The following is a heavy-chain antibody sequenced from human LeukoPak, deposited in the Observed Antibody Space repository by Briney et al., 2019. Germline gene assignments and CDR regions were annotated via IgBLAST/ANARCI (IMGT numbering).Heavy chain of an antibody. D-gene: IGHD5-12*01. CDR2: IGSRSTYT. CDR1: GFTFSDYD. V-gene: IGHV3-11*06. Sequence: GGSLRLSCAASGFTFSDYDMSWIRQAPGKGLEWVSYIGSRSTYTNYADSVKGRYTISRDNSKNTLYLQMNSLRAEDTAVYYCARDGAIVATTYYFDYWGQGTLVTVSS. J-gene: IGHJ4*02. CDR3: ARDGAIVATTYYFDY.